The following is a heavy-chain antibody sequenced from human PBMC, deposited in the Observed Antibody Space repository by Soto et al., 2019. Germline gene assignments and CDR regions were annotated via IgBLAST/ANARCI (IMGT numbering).Heavy chain of an antibody. CDR1: GDSESSNSAA. V-gene: IGHV6-1*01. CDR3: ARGPRQQRVPNWFDP. CDR2: TYYRSKWYN. J-gene: IGHJ5*02. Sequence: QTHSLTRALSGDSESSNSAAWSWSRPSPTNGLEWLGRTYYRSKWYNDHAVSVKSRITINPDTSKNQFSMQLNSVTPEDTAVYYCARGPRQQRVPNWFDPWGQGTLVTVSS. D-gene: IGHD6-13*01.